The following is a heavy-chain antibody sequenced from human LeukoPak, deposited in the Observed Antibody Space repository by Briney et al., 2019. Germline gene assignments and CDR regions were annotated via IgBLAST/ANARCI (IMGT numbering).Heavy chain of an antibody. Sequence: GGSLRLSCAASGFTFSTYSLNWVRQAPGKGLEWVSSISSSSSFMYYADSVKGRFTISRDNAKNALYPQMNSLRAEDTAVYYCVRVDHSLGKTYFDYWGQGTLDTVSS. V-gene: IGHV3-21*01. D-gene: IGHD2-21*01. CDR2: ISSSSSFM. CDR1: GFTFSTYS. CDR3: VRVDHSLGKTYFDY. J-gene: IGHJ4*02.